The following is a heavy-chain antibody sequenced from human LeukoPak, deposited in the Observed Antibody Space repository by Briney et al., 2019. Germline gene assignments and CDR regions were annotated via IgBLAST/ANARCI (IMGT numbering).Heavy chain of an antibody. CDR1: GFTFSSYA. J-gene: IGHJ4*02. CDR3: AKEGTFPLRFWDNFDY. D-gene: IGHD3-16*01. Sequence: GGSLRLSCAASGFTFSSYAMSWVRQAPGKGLEWVSAISGSGGSTYYADSVKGRFTISRDNSKNTLYLQMNSLRAEDTAVYYCAKEGTFPLRFWDNFDYWGQGTLVTVSS. V-gene: IGHV3-23*01. CDR2: ISGSGGST.